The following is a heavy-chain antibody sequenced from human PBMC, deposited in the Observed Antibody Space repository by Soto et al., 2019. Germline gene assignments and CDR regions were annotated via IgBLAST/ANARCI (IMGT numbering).Heavy chain of an antibody. CDR1: GFTFSTYS. V-gene: IGHV3-21*01. J-gene: IGHJ4*02. CDR2: ITGSSDYI. Sequence: GGSLRLSCAASGFTFSTYSMNWVRQAPGKGLEWVSSITGSSDYIHYADSVQGRFTFSRDNAKNSLYLQMNSLRAEDTAVYYCARGLVPAAFDYWGQGTLVTVSS. CDR3: ARGLVPAAFDY. D-gene: IGHD2-2*01.